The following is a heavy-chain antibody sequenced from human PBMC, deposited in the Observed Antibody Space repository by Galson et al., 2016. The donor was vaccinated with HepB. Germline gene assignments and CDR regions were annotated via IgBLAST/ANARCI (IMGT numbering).Heavy chain of an antibody. CDR2: MNPNSGDT. J-gene: IGHJ6*02. V-gene: IGHV1-2*02. CDR1: GYSFTVYY. D-gene: IGHD5-24*01. CDR3: ARTLRSRGNYYYAMDV. Sequence: SVKVSCKASGYSFTVYYIHWVRQAPGHGLEWMGMMNPNSGDTNYAQKFQGRVTMTRDTSISTAYMELSRLRSDDRAVYYCARTLRSRGNYYYAMDVWGQGTTVTVSS.